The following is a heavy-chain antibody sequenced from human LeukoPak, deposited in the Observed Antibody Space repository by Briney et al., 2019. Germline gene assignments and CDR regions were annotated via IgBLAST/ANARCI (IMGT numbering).Heavy chain of an antibody. D-gene: IGHD6-13*01. V-gene: IGHV1-69-2*01. Sequence: ATVKISCKVSGYTFTDYYMHWVQQAPGNGLEWMGLVDPEDGETIYAEKFQGRVTITADTSTDTAYMELSSLRSEDTAVYYCATSPQYSSSWYRAFDIWGQGTMVTVSS. CDR2: VDPEDGET. CDR1: GYTFTDYY. J-gene: IGHJ3*02. CDR3: ATSPQYSSSWYRAFDI.